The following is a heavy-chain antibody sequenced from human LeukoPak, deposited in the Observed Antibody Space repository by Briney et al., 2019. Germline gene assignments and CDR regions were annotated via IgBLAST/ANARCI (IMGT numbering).Heavy chain of an antibody. D-gene: IGHD5-12*01. V-gene: IGHV4-59*12. CDR2: IDHTGST. CDR3: ARSGSGYLRYYFDY. Sequence: PSETLSLTCTVSDDSITIYYWTWIRQPPGKGLEWIGYIDHTGSTNYNPSLKSRVTISVDTSKNQFSLKLSSVTAADTAVYYCARSGSGYLRYYFDYWGQGTLVTVSS. CDR1: DDSITIYY. J-gene: IGHJ4*02.